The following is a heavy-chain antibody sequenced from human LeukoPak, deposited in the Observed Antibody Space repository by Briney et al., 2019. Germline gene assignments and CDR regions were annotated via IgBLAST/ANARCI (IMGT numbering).Heavy chain of an antibody. J-gene: IGHJ4*02. CDR2: FFHSGST. CDR3: ARRSGSGWNYFDS. V-gene: IGHV4-38-2*01. Sequence: SETLSLTCAVPGHSISSDYLWGWIRQPPGKGLEWIGTFFHSGSTFYNPSAKSRVTISLDTSKNQFSLRLSSVTAADTAVYYCARRSGSGWNYFDSWGQGTLVTVSS. CDR1: GHSISSDYL. D-gene: IGHD6-19*01.